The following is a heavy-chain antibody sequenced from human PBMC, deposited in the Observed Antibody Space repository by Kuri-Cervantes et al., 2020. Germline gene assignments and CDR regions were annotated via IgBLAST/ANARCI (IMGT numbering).Heavy chain of an antibody. CDR1: GYTFTGYY. D-gene: IGHD1-26*01. CDR2: INPNSGGT. V-gene: IGHV1-2*02. Sequence: ASVKVSCKASGYTFTGYYMNWVRQAPGQGLEWMGWINPNSGGTNYAQKFQGRVTITADKSANTAYMELSSLRSEDTAVYYCARGASPTGSYLYFYYHIDVWGKGTTVTVSS. J-gene: IGHJ6*03. CDR3: ARGASPTGSYLYFYYHIDV.